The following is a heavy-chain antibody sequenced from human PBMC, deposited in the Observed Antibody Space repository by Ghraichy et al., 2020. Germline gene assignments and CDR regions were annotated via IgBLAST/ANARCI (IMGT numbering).Heavy chain of an antibody. V-gene: IGHV6-1*01. Sequence: SETLSLTCAISGDSVSSNSAAWNWIRQSPSRGLEWLGRTYYRSKWYNDYAVSVKSRITINPDTSKNQFSLQLNSVTPEDTAVYYCARGYCSGGSCYLGSYYFDYWGQGTLVTVSS. CDR1: GDSVSSNSAA. CDR3: ARGYCSGGSCYLGSYYFDY. CDR2: TYYRSKWYN. D-gene: IGHD2-15*01. J-gene: IGHJ4*02.